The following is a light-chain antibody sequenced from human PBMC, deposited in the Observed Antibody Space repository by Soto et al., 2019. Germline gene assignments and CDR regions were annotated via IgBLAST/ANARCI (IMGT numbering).Light chain of an antibody. CDR2: GAS. V-gene: IGKV3-20*01. CDR1: QSVSSSY. J-gene: IGKJ5*01. CDR3: QQYGSSPIP. Sequence: EIVVTQSPGTLSLSPGERATLSCRASQSVSSSYLAWYQQKPGQAPRRLIYGASSRATGIPDRFSGSGSGTDFTLSISRLEPEDFAVYYCQQYGSSPIPFGQGTRLEI.